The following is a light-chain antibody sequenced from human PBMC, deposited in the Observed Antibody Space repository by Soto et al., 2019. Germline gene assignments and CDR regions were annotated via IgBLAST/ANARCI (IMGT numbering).Light chain of an antibody. CDR3: LLYSGADLLV. Sequence: QAVVTQEPSLSVSPGGTVTLTCGSSTGAVTSVHYPYWFQQKPGQAPRTLIYDTSDRHSWTPARFSGSLLGGKAALTLSGAQPEDEADYYCLLYSGADLLVFGGGTKLTVL. J-gene: IGLJ2*01. CDR2: DTS. CDR1: TGAVTSVHY. V-gene: IGLV7-46*01.